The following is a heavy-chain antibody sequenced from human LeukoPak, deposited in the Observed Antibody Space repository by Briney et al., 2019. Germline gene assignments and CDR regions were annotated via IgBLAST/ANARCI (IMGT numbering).Heavy chain of an antibody. CDR2: INHSGST. Sequence: RLETLSLTCAVYGGSFSDYYWSSIRQRPGKGLGWIGEINHSGSTNYNPSLKSRVTISVDTSKNQFSLKLSSVTAADTAVYYCARGSRGRVRFDPWGQGTLVTVSS. CDR1: GGSFSDYY. J-gene: IGHJ5*02. CDR3: ARGSRGRVRFDP. V-gene: IGHV4-34*01.